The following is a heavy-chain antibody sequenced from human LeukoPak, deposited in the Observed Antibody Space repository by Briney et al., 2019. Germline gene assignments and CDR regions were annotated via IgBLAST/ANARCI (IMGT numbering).Heavy chain of an antibody. CDR3: VREGRRGYGFNY. D-gene: IGHD5-12*01. Sequence: GGYLRLYCAASGFTFSSFGMHWVRQGQGQGLKWVSYISTSGDKIYYADSVRGRFTLSRDNTKNSLSLQMNSLRAYDTAIYYCVREGRRGYGFNYWGQGTLVTVSS. CDR1: GFTFSSFG. J-gene: IGHJ4*02. V-gene: IGHV3-48*04. CDR2: ISTSGDKI.